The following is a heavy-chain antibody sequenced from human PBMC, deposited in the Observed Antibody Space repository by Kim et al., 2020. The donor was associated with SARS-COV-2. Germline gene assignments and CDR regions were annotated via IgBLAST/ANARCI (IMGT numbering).Heavy chain of an antibody. V-gene: IGHV4-59*01. Sequence: GSTNYNPSLKGRVTISVDTSKNQFSLKLSSVTAADTAVYYCARYDGHFDYWGQGTLVTVSS. D-gene: IGHD3-16*01. CDR3: ARYDGHFDY. CDR2: GST. J-gene: IGHJ4*02.